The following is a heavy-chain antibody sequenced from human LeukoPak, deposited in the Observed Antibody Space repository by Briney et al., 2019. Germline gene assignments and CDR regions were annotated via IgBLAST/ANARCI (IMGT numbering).Heavy chain of an antibody. J-gene: IGHJ4*02. CDR2: IYPGDSDT. D-gene: IGHD3-22*01. V-gene: IGHV5-51*01. CDR3: ARKFRDSSGYYSYYFDY. Sequence: GESLKISCKGSGYSFTTYWIGWVRQMPGRGLEWMGIIYPGDSDTRYSPSFQGQVTISADKSISTAYLQWSSLKASDTAMHYCARKFRDSSGYYSYYFDYWGQGTLVTVSS. CDR1: GYSFTTYW.